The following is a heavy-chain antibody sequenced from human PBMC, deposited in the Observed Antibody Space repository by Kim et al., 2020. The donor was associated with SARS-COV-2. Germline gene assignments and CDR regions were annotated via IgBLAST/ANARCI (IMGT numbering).Heavy chain of an antibody. J-gene: IGHJ6*02. CDR1: GFTFSSYA. D-gene: IGHD3-16*01. CDR3: ARILGGRDYYYGMDV. Sequence: GGSLRLSCAASGFTFSSYAMHWVRQAPGKGLEWVAVISYDGSNKYYADSVKGRFTISRDNSKNTLYLQMNSLRAEDTAVYYCARILGGRDYYYGMDVWGQGTTVTVSS. CDR2: ISYDGSNK. V-gene: IGHV3-30*04.